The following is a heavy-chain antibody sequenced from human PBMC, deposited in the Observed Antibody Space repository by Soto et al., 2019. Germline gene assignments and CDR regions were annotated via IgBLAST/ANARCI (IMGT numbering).Heavy chain of an antibody. V-gene: IGHV1-69*02. D-gene: IGHD6-19*01. CDR3: VKGEQWLVRFDS. CDR2: IIPILGIA. CDR1: GGTFSSYT. Sequence: SVKVSCKASGGTFSSYTISWVRQAPGQGLEWMGRIIPILGIANYAQKFQGGVTITADKSTSTAYMELSSLRAEDTAVYYCVKGEQWLVRFDSWGQGTLVTVSS. J-gene: IGHJ4*02.